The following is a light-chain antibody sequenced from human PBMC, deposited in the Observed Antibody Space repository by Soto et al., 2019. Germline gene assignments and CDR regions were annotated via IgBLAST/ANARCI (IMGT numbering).Light chain of an antibody. CDR2: EVS. CDR3: CSYAGSTSVL. J-gene: IGLJ2*01. CDR1: SSDVGSYNL. V-gene: IGLV2-23*02. Sequence: QSALTQPASVSGSPGQSVTISCTGTSSDVGSYNLVSWFQQHPGNAPKLLIYEVSKRPSGVSDRFSGSKSGNTASLTISGLQAEDESYYYCCSYAGSTSVLFGGGTQLTVL.